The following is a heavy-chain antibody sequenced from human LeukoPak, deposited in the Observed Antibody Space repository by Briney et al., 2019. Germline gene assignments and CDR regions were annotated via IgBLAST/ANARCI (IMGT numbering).Heavy chain of an antibody. CDR2: IYHSGST. V-gene: IGHV4-39*07. Sequence: PSETLSLTCTVSGGSISSSSYYWGWIRQPPGKGLEWIGSIYHSGSTYYNPSLKSRVTISVDTSKNQFSLKLSSVTAADTAVYYCAREDIVVVTATLDAFDIWGQGTMVTVSS. CDR3: AREDIVVVTATLDAFDI. CDR1: GGSISSSSYY. D-gene: IGHD2-21*02. J-gene: IGHJ3*02.